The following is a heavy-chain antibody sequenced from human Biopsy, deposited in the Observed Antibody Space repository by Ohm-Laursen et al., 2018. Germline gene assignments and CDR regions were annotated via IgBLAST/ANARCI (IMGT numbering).Heavy chain of an antibody. V-gene: IGHV4-4*07. CDR1: GGDINNYY. CDR3: ASAGYNPDWNFDL. Sequence: PSQTLSLTCNVSGGDINNYYWSWIRQPSGKGLEWIGRIYPGGSTNYNPSLKSRVTMSVETSKKQLSLRLRSVTAADTAVYYCASAGYNPDWNFDLWGRGTRVTVTS. D-gene: IGHD5-24*01. CDR2: IYPGGST. J-gene: IGHJ2*01.